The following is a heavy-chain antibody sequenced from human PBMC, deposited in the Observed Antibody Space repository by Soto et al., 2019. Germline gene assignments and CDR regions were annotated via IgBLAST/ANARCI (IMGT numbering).Heavy chain of an antibody. CDR2: IYHSGST. CDR1: GGSLRRGGSY. V-gene: IGHV4-30-2*01. J-gene: IGHJ4*02. CDR3: AREVVVPAGYTHYFDY. Sequence: TPSLTCTVSGGSLRRGGSYWSWVRQQPGKGLEWIGYIYHSGSTYYNPSLKSRVTISVDRSKNQFSLKLSSVTAADTAVYYCAREVVVPAGYTHYFDYWGQGTLVTVSS. D-gene: IGHD2-2*01.